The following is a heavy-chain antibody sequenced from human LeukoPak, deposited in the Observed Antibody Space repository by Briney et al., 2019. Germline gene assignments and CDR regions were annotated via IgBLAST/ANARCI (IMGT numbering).Heavy chain of an antibody. Sequence: GRSLRLSCAASGFTFSSYGMHWVRQAPGMGLEWVAVISYNGSNKYYADSVKGRFTISRDNAKNSLYLQMDSLRAEDTAVYYCARVVLAVAGELGYWGQGALVTVSS. V-gene: IGHV3-30*03. D-gene: IGHD6-19*01. CDR2: ISYNGSNK. J-gene: IGHJ4*02. CDR1: GFTFSSYG. CDR3: ARVVLAVAGELGY.